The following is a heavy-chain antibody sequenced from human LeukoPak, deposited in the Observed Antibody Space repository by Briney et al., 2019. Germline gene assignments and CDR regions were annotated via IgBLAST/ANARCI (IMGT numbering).Heavy chain of an antibody. V-gene: IGHV3-43*01. CDR3: AKESAGGGYFDY. CDR2: ISWDGGST. Sequence: GGSLRLSCAASGFTFDDYTMHWVRQAPGKGLEWVSLISWDGGSTYYAASVKGRFTISRDNSKNSLYLQMNSLRTEDTALYYCAKESAGGGYFDYWGQGTLVTVSS. CDR1: GFTFDDYT. D-gene: IGHD1-14*01. J-gene: IGHJ4*02.